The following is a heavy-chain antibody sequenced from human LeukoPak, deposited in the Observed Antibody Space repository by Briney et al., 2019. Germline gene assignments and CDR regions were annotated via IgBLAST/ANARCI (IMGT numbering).Heavy chain of an antibody. V-gene: IGHV4-59*01. CDR3: ARSHNGPQYGNFDF. J-gene: IGHJ4*02. D-gene: IGHD2-8*01. Sequence: PSETLSLTCTVSGGSLSSYLWSWIRQPPGKGLEWIGFVSDTGSASYNPSLKSRLTISVDTSKNQFSLKLNSVSPADTALYYCARSHNGPQYGNFDFWGQGSLVTVSS. CDR1: GGSLSSYL. CDR2: VSDTGSA.